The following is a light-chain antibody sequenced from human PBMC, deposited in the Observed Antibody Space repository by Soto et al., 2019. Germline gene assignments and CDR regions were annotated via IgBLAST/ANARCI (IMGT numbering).Light chain of an antibody. CDR2: GAS. V-gene: IGKV3-20*01. J-gene: IGKJ4*01. Sequence: EIGLTQSPGILSLSPGERATLSCRASQSVSSNFLAWYQERPGQAPRLLIYGASSRATGIPDRFSGSGSGTHFTLTISRLEPEDFAVYYCRQYGRSLGFALGGGTKVEIK. CDR1: QSVSSNF. CDR3: RQYGRSLGFA.